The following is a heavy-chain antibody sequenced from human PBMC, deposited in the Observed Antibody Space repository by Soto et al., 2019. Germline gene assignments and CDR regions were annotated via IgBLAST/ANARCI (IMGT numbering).Heavy chain of an antibody. Sequence: SETLSLTCTVSAGAISSGGYYWSWIRQHPGKGLEWTGYIYSSGSTYYNPSLKSRVTISVDTSKYQFSLKLSSVTGADTAVCYCAGDGRATVTEYFDCWEQVTRVVVSS. CDR3: AGDGRATVTEYFDC. J-gene: IGHJ4*02. CDR2: IYSSGST. V-gene: IGHV4-31*03. D-gene: IGHD4-4*01. CDR1: AGAISSGGYY.